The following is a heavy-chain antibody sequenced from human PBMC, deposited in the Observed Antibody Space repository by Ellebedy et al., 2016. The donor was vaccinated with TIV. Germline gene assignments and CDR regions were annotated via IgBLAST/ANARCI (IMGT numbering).Heavy chain of an antibody. V-gene: IGHV3-48*03. Sequence: PGGSLRLSCVASGFIFSSYYMTWVRQAPGKGLEWISYISGRGGMMDHADSVKGRFTISRDNANNSLYLQLSSLRAEDTAVYYCARRSRGPSYYFDYWGQGALVTVSS. D-gene: IGHD3-10*01. CDR1: GFIFSSYY. CDR2: ISGRGGMM. J-gene: IGHJ4*02. CDR3: ARRSRGPSYYFDY.